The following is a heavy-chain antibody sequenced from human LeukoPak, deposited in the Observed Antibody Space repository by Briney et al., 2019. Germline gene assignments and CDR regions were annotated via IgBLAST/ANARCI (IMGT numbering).Heavy chain of an antibody. Sequence: SETLSLTCTVSGGSISSGGYYWSWIRQHPGKGLEWIGYIYYSGSTYYNPSLKSRVTISVDTSKNQFSLKLSSVTAADTAVYYCAREGSSSWYEGWFDPWGQGTLVTVSS. CDR3: AREGSSSWYEGWFDP. J-gene: IGHJ5*02. D-gene: IGHD6-13*01. CDR1: GGSISSGGYY. V-gene: IGHV4-61*08. CDR2: IYYSGST.